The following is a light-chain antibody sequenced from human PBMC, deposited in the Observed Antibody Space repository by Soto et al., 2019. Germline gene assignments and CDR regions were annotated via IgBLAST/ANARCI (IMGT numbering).Light chain of an antibody. Sequence: EFVLTQAPGTLSLSPGERTTLSSRASQTVRNNYLAWYQQKPGQAPTLLIYDASNRATGIPDRFSGGGSGADFTLTISRLEPEDFAVYYCQQFASYPLTFGGGTKVDIK. CDR3: QQFASYPLT. J-gene: IGKJ4*01. CDR1: QTVRNNY. V-gene: IGKV3-20*01. CDR2: DAS.